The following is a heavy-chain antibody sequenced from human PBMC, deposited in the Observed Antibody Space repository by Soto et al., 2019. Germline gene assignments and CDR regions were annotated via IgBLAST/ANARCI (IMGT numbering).Heavy chain of an antibody. V-gene: IGHV2-5*02. J-gene: IGHJ3*01. D-gene: IGHD3-16*02. CDR3: AHLMSTYGGVIADDAFDV. Sequence: QITLKESGPTLVEPTQTLTLTCTFSGFSLTTRQVGVGWIRQPPGQALEWLAVMYWDNDKRYSPSLERGLTITKDTSKNQWVLTMTTMDPMDTATYSCAHLMSTYGGVIADDAFDVWGQGTMVTVSS. CDR1: GFSLTTRQVG. CDR2: MYWDNDK.